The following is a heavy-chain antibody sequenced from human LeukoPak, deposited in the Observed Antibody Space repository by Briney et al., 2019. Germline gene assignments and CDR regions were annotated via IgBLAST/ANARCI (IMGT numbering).Heavy chain of an antibody. CDR1: GYTFTSYY. V-gene: IGHV1-46*01. CDR3: ARGRAPYGSGSFNWFDP. D-gene: IGHD3-10*01. Sequence: ASVKVSCKASGYTFTSYYMHWVRQAPGQGLAWMGVINPSGGGTSYAQKFQGRVTMTRDTSTSTVYMDLSSLRSEDTAVYYCARGRAPYGSGSFNWFDPWGQGTLVTVSS. CDR2: INPSGGGT. J-gene: IGHJ5*02.